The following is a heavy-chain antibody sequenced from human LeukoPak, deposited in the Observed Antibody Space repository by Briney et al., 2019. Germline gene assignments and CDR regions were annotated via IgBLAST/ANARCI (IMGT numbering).Heavy chain of an antibody. V-gene: IGHV3-33*01. J-gene: IGHJ5*02. Sequence: GRSLRLSCAASGFTYSSYGMHWVRQAPGKGLEWVAVIWYDGSNSYYADSVKGRFTISRDNSKNTLYLQMNSLRAEDTAVYYCARDGSFDPWGQGTLVTVSS. CDR2: IWYDGSNS. CDR3: ARDGSFDP. CDR1: GFTYSSYG.